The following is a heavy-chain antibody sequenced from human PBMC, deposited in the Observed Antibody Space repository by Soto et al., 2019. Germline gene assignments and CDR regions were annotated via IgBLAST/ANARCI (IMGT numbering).Heavy chain of an antibody. CDR1: GFTFSDYT. D-gene: IGHD3-22*01. CDR2: ISDSGGST. J-gene: IGHJ4*02. Sequence: GGSLRLSFAASGFTFSDYTMSWVRKAPGKGLEWVSAISDSGGSTSYADSVKGRFSVSRDNSKNTLYLQMNSLRAEDTAVYYCAKAPVYDSSGYSFDYWGQGTLVTVSS. CDR3: AKAPVYDSSGYSFDY. V-gene: IGHV3-23*01.